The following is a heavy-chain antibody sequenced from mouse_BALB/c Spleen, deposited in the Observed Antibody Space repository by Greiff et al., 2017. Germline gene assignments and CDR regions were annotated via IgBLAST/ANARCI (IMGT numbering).Heavy chain of an antibody. J-gene: IGHJ2*01. CDR1: GFTFNTYA. CDR2: IRSKSNNYAT. V-gene: IGHV10-1*02. Sequence: EVQLVESGGGLVQPKGSLKLSCAASGFTFNTYAMNWVRQAPGKGLEWVARIRSKSNNYATYYADSVKDRFTISRDDSQSMLYLQMNNLKTEDTAMYYCVRSGGTCFDYWGQGTTLTVSA. D-gene: IGHD1-3*01. CDR3: VRSGGTCFDY.